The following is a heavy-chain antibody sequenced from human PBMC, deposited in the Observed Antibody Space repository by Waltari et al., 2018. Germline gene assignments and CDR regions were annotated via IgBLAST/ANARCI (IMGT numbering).Heavy chain of an antibody. D-gene: IGHD3-16*01. CDR3: AEAGLYVRDYYYDYSMGV. CDR1: GFTFRSYA. V-gene: IGHV3-23*01. CDR2: IRGSGSAI. J-gene: IGHJ6*02. Sequence: EVQLLESGGGLVQPGGSLRLSCAASGFTFRSYALSWVRQDPGEGLECVSSIRGSGSAIYYADSVKGRFTISRDNSKNTLYLQMSSLRAEDTAVYYCAEAGLYVRDYYYDYSMGVWGQGTTVTVSS.